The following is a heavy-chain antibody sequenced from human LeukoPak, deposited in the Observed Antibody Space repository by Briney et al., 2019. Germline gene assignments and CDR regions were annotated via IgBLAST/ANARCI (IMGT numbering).Heavy chain of an antibody. Sequence: ASVKVSCKASGYSFTGYYIHWVRQAPGQGREWMGWISPNSGGTKYAQSFQGRVTMTRDTSSNTAHMELSRLRSDDAAVYYCARGDCSVNGCHGGNWFDPWGQGTLVTVSS. D-gene: IGHD2-15*01. V-gene: IGHV1-2*02. CDR1: GYSFTGYY. J-gene: IGHJ5*02. CDR3: ARGDCSVNGCHGGNWFDP. CDR2: ISPNSGGT.